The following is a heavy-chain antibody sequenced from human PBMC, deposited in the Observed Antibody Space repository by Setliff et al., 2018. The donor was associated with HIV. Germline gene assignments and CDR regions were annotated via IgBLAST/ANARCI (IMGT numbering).Heavy chain of an antibody. Sequence: GGSLRLSCAASGFTFSDYYMSWIRQAPGKGLEWVSYISGSANTIYYAGSVEGRFTISRDNTKNSLYLQMSSLRVEDTAVYYCVRGGSYYYDSSGSFEDWGQGTLVTVSS. D-gene: IGHD3-22*01. CDR3: VRGGSYYYDSSGSFED. V-gene: IGHV3-11*04. J-gene: IGHJ4*02. CDR2: ISGSANTI. CDR1: GFTFSDYY.